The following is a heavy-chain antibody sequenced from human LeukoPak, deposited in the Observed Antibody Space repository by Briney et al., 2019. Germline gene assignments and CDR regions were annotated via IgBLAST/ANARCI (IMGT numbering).Heavy chain of an antibody. CDR3: ALESWGDCSSTSCYTWTGYSGLDY. D-gene: IGHD2-2*02. Sequence: ASVKVSCKASGYTFTGYYMHWVRQAPGQGLEWMGWINPNSGGANYAQKFQGRVTMTRDTSISTAYMELSRLRSDDTAVYYCALESWGDCSSTSCYTWTGYSGLDYWGQGTLVTVSS. V-gene: IGHV1-2*02. CDR1: GYTFTGYY. J-gene: IGHJ4*02. CDR2: INPNSGGA.